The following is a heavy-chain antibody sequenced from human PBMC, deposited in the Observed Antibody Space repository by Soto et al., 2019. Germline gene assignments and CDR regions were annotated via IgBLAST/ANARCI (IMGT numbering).Heavy chain of an antibody. Sequence: GESLKISCKGSGYSFTSYWIGWVRQMPGKGLEWMGIIYPGDSDTRYSPSFQGQVTISADKSISTAYLQWSSLKASDTAMYYCARRGEYSGYDGAAGSNYYYYGMDVWGQGTTVTVSS. CDR2: IYPGDSDT. V-gene: IGHV5-51*01. J-gene: IGHJ6*02. D-gene: IGHD5-12*01. CDR3: ARRGEYSGYDGAAGSNYYYYGMDV. CDR1: GYSFTSYW.